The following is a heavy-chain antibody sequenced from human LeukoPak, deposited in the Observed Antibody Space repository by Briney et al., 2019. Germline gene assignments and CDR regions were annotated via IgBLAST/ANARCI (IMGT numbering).Heavy chain of an antibody. Sequence: GESLKISCKGPGYSFNSYWIGWVRQMPGKGLEWMGIISPGDSETRYSPSFQGQVTISADKSISTAYLQWSSLKASGTAMYYCARLSSGGYYYSAYWGQGTLVTVSS. CDR1: GYSFNSYW. CDR3: ARLSSGGYYYSAY. J-gene: IGHJ4*02. V-gene: IGHV5-51*01. D-gene: IGHD3-22*01. CDR2: ISPGDSET.